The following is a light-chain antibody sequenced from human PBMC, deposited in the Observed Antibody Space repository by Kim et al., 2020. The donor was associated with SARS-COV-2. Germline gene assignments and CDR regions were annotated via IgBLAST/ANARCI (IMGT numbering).Light chain of an antibody. Sequence: QSVPISCTGTSSDVGSYDYVSWYQQHPGKAPKPVMFGVTKRPSGVPDRFSGSKSANTASLTISGLQAEDEAGYYCSSYAGTYTSVIFGGGTKVTVL. CDR2: GVT. CDR1: SSDVGSYDY. V-gene: IGLV2-11*03. J-gene: IGLJ2*01. CDR3: SSYAGTYTSVI.